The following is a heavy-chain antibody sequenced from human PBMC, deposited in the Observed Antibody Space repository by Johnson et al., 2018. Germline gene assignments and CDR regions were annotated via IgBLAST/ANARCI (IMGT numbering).Heavy chain of an antibody. Sequence: VQLVESGGGVVQPGRFLRLSCAASGFTFDDSAMHWVRQAPGKGLEWVSGISWNSGSIGYADSVKGRFTMSRDNPKNSLFLQMNSLGAEDTAVYYCARPWSWRSVPPTRADAFDIWGQGPRVTVSS. D-gene: IGHD1-1*01. V-gene: IGHV3-9*01. J-gene: IGHJ3*02. CDR3: ARPWSWRSVPPTRADAFDI. CDR2: ISWNSGSI. CDR1: GFTFDDSA.